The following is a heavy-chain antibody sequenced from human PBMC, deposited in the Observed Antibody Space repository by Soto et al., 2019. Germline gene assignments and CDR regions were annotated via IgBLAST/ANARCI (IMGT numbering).Heavy chain of an antibody. Sequence: QPGGALRLSCAASGFTFSSYGMHWVRQAPGKGLEWVAVISYDGSNKYYADSVKGRFTISRDNSKNTLHLQMNSLRAEDTAVYYCAKDRGVVVAAAMLDYWGQGTLVTVSS. J-gene: IGHJ4*02. CDR1: GFTFSSYG. V-gene: IGHV3-30*18. CDR3: AKDRGVVVAAAMLDY. D-gene: IGHD2-15*01. CDR2: ISYDGSNK.